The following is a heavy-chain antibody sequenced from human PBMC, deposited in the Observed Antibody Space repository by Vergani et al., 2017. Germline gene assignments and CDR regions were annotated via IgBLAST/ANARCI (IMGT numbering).Heavy chain of an antibody. CDR3: ARSSSGGSSWFDP. V-gene: IGHV4-39*01. Sequence: QLQLQESGPGLVKPSETLSLTCTVSGGSISSSSYYWGWIRQPPGKGLEWIGSIYYSGSTYYNPSLKSRVTISVDTSKNQFSLKLSAVTAADTAVYYGARSSSGGSSWFDPWGQGTLVTVSS. CDR2: IYYSGST. CDR1: GGSISSSSYY. J-gene: IGHJ5*02. D-gene: IGHD2-15*01.